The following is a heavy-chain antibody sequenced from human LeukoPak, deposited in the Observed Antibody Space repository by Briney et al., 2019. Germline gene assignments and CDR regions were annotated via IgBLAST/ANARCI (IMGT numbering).Heavy chain of an antibody. J-gene: IGHJ4*02. CDR1: GGSFSGYY. CDR2: INHSGST. V-gene: IGHV4-34*01. Sequence: SETLSLTCAVYGGSFSGYYWSWIRQPPGKGLEWIGEINHSGSTNYNPSLKCRVTISVDTSKNQFSLKLSSVTAADTAVYYCARVPGPYYFDYWGQGTLVTVSS. CDR3: ARVPGPYYFDY.